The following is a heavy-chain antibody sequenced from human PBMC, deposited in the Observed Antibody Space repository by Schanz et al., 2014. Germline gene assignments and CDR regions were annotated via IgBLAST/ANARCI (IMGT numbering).Heavy chain of an antibody. CDR1: GGTFSSDT. Sequence: QVHLVQSGAEVKKPGSSVKVSCKASGGTFSSDTFSWVRQAPGQGLEWMGIVNPSVRGTHFAREFQGRVTVTSDTSTSTVYMELSGLRSEDTAVYYCAGAFDSSGYYFDYWGQGTLVIVSS. CDR2: VNPSVRGT. D-gene: IGHD3-22*01. CDR3: AGAFDSSGYYFDY. J-gene: IGHJ4*02. V-gene: IGHV1-69*02.